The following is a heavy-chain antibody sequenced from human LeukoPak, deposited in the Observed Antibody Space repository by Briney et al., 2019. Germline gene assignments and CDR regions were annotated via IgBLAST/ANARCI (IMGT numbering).Heavy chain of an antibody. CDR1: GFTFSSYS. CDR2: ITSSSNYI. CDR3: ARVALSWGVPAYYMDV. J-gene: IGHJ6*03. D-gene: IGHD3-16*01. Sequence: GGSLRLSCAASGFTFSSYSMTWVRQAPGKGLEWVSLITSSSNYIYYADSMKGRFTISRDNAKNSLYLQMNSLRAEDTAVYYYARVALSWGVPAYYMDVWGKGTTVTVSS. V-gene: IGHV3-21*01.